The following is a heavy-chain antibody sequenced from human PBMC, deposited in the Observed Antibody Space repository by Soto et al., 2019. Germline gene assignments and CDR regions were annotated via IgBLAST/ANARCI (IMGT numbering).Heavy chain of an antibody. Sequence: QVQLVQSGAEVKMPGSSVRVSCKASGGTFSSYTISWVRQAHRQGLAWMGLIIPVFGTATYALKFQGRVTITADESTSTASMEFSSLRADVTSVYYCAIDICVFPSFDYWGQGTLVTVSS. V-gene: IGHV1-69*01. D-gene: IGHD2-15*01. CDR2: IIPVFGTA. CDR1: GGTFSSYT. J-gene: IGHJ4*02. CDR3: AIDICVFPSFDY.